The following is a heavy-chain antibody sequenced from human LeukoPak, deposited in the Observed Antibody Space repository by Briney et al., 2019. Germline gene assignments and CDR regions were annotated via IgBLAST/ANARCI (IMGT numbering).Heavy chain of an antibody. CDR3: ARHVDRAGWFDP. V-gene: IGHV4-4*09. D-gene: IGHD3-10*02. CDR1: GGSISSYY. Sequence: SETLSLTCTVSGGSISSYYWSWIRQPPGKGLEWIGYIYTSGSTNYSPSLKSRVTISVDTSKNQFSLKLSSVTAADTAVYYCARHVDRAGWFDPWGQGTLVTVSS. CDR2: IYTSGST. J-gene: IGHJ5*02.